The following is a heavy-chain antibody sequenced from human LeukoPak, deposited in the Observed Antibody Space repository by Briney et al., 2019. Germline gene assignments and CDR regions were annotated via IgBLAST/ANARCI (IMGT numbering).Heavy chain of an antibody. V-gene: IGHV1-3*01. CDR3: ARDRGQFLLPA. CDR1: GYTFTDYA. CDR2: INGGNGKT. Sequence: GASVKVSCKASGYTFTDYAIHWVRRVPGQSLEWMGWINGGNGKTKYSQKFQGRVTITRDTSASTAYMEVSSLRSEDTAVYYCARDRGQFLLPAWGQGTLVTVSS. D-gene: IGHD2-2*01. J-gene: IGHJ4*02.